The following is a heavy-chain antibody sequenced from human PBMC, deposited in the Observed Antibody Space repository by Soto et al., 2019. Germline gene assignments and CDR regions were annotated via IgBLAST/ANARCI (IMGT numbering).Heavy chain of an antibody. Sequence: QVQLQESGPGLVKPSQTLSLTCTVSGDSITGGYYWSWIRQNPGKGLEWIGYIYDSGTTYYNPSLKSRVIMSVDTSKNQFSLMLTSVTAADTAVYYCARELDYWGQGALVTVSS. CDR2: IYDSGTT. J-gene: IGHJ4*02. V-gene: IGHV4-31*03. CDR3: ARELDY. CDR1: GDSITGGYY.